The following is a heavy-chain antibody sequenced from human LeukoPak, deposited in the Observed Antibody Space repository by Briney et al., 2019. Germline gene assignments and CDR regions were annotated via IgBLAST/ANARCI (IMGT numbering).Heavy chain of an antibody. J-gene: IGHJ5*02. Sequence: PSETLSLTCTVSGGSISSSSYYWGWIRQPPGKGLEWIGSIYYSGSTYYNPSLKSRVTISVDTSKNQFSLKLSSVTAADTAVYYCARDAISTQTLYDYVWGSYRGSNWFDPWGQGTLVTVSS. CDR1: GGSISSSSYY. V-gene: IGHV4-39*07. D-gene: IGHD3-16*02. CDR3: ARDAISTQTLYDYVWGSYRGSNWFDP. CDR2: IYYSGST.